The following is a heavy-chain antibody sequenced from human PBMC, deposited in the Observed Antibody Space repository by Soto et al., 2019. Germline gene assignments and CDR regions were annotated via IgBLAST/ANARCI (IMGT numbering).Heavy chain of an antibody. CDR2: ISSSSSTI. CDR3: ARAHHYYGSGSYYYGMDV. D-gene: IGHD3-10*01. Sequence: GGSLRLSCAASGFTFSSYSMNWVRQAPGKGLEWVSYISSSSSTIYYADSVKGRFTISRDNAKNSLYLQMNSLRDEDTAVYYCARAHHYYGSGSYYYGMDVWGRGTTVTVSS. J-gene: IGHJ6*02. CDR1: GFTFSSYS. V-gene: IGHV3-48*02.